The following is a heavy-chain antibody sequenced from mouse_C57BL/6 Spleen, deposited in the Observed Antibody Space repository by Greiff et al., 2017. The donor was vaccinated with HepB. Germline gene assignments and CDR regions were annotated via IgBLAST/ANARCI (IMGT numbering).Heavy chain of an antibody. V-gene: IGHV7-3*01. J-gene: IGHJ1*03. Sequence: DVQLVESGGGLVQPGGSLSLSCAASGFTFTDYYMSWVRQPPGKALEWLGFIRNKANGYTTEYSASVKGRFTISRDNSQSILYLQMNALRAEDSATYYCARYISYLWYFDVWGTGTTVTVSS. CDR1: GFTFTDYY. CDR3: ARYISYLWYFDV. CDR2: IRNKANGYTT. D-gene: IGHD5-5*01.